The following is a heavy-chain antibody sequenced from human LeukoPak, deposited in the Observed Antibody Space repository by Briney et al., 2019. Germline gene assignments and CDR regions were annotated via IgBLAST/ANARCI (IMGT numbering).Heavy chain of an antibody. V-gene: IGHV4-38-2*01. CDR2: IYHSGKT. CDR3: ARMRWYYEFWSGYLDGFDV. D-gene: IGHD3-3*01. J-gene: IGHJ3*01. CDR1: GDSITSGHY. Sequence: SETLSLTCAVSGDSITSGHYWGWIRQPPGKGLEWIGSIYHSGKTYYNPSLKSGVTISVDTSKNQFSLKLTSVTAADTAVYYCARMRWYYEFWSGYLDGFDVWGQGTMVTVSS.